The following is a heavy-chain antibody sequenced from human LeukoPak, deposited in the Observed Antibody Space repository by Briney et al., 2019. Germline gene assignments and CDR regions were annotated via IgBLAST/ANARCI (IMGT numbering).Heavy chain of an antibody. CDR2: IYYSGST. V-gene: IGHV4-39*07. J-gene: IGHJ6*02. CDR1: GGSISSSSYY. CDR3: ARDQHCSSTSCYGSHGMDV. Sequence: SETLSLTCTVSGGSISSSSYYWGWIRQPPGKGLEWIGSIYYSGSTYYNPSPKSRVTISVDKSKNQFSLKLSSVTAADTAVYYCARDQHCSSTSCYGSHGMDVWGQGTTVTASS. D-gene: IGHD2-2*01.